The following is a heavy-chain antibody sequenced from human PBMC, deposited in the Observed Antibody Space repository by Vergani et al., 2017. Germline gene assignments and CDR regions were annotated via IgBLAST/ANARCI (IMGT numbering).Heavy chain of an antibody. CDR2: ISGSGGST. CDR1: GFTFSSYA. D-gene: IGHD3-10*01. V-gene: IGHV3-23*04. Sequence: EVQLVESGGGLVKPGGSLRLSCAASGFTFSSYAMSWVRQAPGKGLEWVSAISGSGGSTYYADSVKGRFTISRDNSKNTLYLQMNSLRAEDTAVYYCAKEGYYGSGRDEPDAFDIWGQGTMVTVSS. CDR3: AKEGYYGSGRDEPDAFDI. J-gene: IGHJ3*02.